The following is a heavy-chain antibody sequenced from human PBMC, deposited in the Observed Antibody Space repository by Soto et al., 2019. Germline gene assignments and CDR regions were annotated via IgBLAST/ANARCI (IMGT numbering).Heavy chain of an antibody. Sequence: PSETLSLTCTVSGGSVNSGGSYWTWIRQHPAKGLEWIGFIYNSGNTYYNPSLQSRVTISVDASKNHFSLQLSSITAADTAVYYCARDPALSCMDVWGQGTTVTVS. CDR2: IYNSGNT. CDR1: GGSVNSGGSY. CDR3: ARDPALSCMDV. D-gene: IGHD2-15*01. J-gene: IGHJ6*02. V-gene: IGHV4-31*03.